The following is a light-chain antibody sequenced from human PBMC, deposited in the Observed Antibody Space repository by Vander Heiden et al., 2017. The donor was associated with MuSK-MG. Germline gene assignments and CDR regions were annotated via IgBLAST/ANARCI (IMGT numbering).Light chain of an antibody. CDR2: KAS. CDR3: QQYNA. V-gene: IGKV1-5*03. CDR1: QSISSW. Sequence: IQMTQSPSTLSASVGDRVTITCRASQSISSWLAWYQQKPGKAPKLLIYKASSLESGVPSRFSGSGSGTEFTLTISSLQPDDFATYYCQQYNAFGTGTKVDIK. J-gene: IGKJ3*01.